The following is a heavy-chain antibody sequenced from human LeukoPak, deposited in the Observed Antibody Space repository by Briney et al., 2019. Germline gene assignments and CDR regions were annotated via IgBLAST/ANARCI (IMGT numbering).Heavy chain of an antibody. CDR3: ARDSSGWDLFDY. V-gene: IGHV3-33*01. CDR1: GFTFSSYG. D-gene: IGHD6-19*01. CDR2: MWYDGSNK. Sequence: GGSLRLSCAASGFTFSSYGMHWVRQAPGKGLEWVAVMWYDGSNKYYADSVKGRFTISRDNSKNTLYLQMNSLRAEDTAVYYCARDSSGWDLFDYWGQGTLVTVSS. J-gene: IGHJ4*02.